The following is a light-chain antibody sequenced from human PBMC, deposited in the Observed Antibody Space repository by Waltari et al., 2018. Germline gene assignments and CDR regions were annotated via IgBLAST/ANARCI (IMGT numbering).Light chain of an antibody. V-gene: IGLV3-21*04. J-gene: IGLJ2*01. Sequence: SYVVTQPPPVSVAPGKPASITCGGNNIGSKSAPWYQQKPGQAPVLVIYYDSDRPPGIPERFSGSNSGNPATLTITRVEAGDEADYYCQVWLSSSDHPVFGGGTKLTVL. CDR3: QVWLSSSDHPV. CDR1: NIGSKS. CDR2: YDS.